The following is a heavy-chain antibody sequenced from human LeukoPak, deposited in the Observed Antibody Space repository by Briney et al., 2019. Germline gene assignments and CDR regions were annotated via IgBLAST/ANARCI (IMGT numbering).Heavy chain of an antibody. D-gene: IGHD6-6*01. Sequence: PSETLSLTCTVSGGSISSYHWSWIRQPPGKGLEWIGYIYTSGSTNYNPSLKSRVTISVDTSKNQFSLKLSSVTAADTAVYYCARLDSSSSFVPWGQGTLVTVSS. V-gene: IGHV4-4*09. CDR3: ARLDSSSSFVP. CDR2: IYTSGST. CDR1: GGSISSYH. J-gene: IGHJ5*02.